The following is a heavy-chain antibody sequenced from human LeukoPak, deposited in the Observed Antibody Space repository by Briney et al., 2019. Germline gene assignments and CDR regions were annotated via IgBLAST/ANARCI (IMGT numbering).Heavy chain of an antibody. J-gene: IGHJ4*02. CDR1: GFTFSSYS. Sequence: PGGSLRLSCAASGFTFSSYSMNWVRQAPGKGLEWVSSIISSSSCIYYADSVKGRFTISRDNAKNSLYLQMNSLRAEDTAVYYCARGDDSSGYMFDYWGQGTLVTVSS. D-gene: IGHD3-22*01. CDR3: ARGDDSSGYMFDY. CDR2: IISSSSCI. V-gene: IGHV3-21*01.